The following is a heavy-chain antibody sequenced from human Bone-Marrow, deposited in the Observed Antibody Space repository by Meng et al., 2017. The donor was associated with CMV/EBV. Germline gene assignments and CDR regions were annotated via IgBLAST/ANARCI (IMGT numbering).Heavy chain of an antibody. CDR2: ISYDGINK. CDR1: GFTFSSYT. J-gene: IGHJ4*02. Sequence: GESLKISCAASGFTFSSYTMHWVRQAPGKGLEWVAIISYDGINKFYADSVKGRFTISRDNAKNSLYLQMNSLRAEDTAVYYCARDPLPSSDYGDPDGDYWGQGTLVTVSS. CDR3: ARDPLPSSDYGDPDGDY. D-gene: IGHD4-17*01. V-gene: IGHV3-30*04.